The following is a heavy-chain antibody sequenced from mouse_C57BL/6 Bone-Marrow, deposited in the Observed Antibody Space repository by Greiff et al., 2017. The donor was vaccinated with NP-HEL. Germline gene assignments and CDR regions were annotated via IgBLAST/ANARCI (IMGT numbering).Heavy chain of an antibody. CDR3: ARWLLRKYYFDY. Sequence: VQLQQSGAELVRPGSSVKLSCKASGYTFTSYWMHWVKQRPIQGLEWIGNIDPSDSETHYNQKFKDKATLTVDKSSSTAYMQFSSLTSEDSTVYCCARWLLRKYYFDYWGQGTTLTVSS. CDR1: GYTFTSYW. CDR2: IDPSDSET. V-gene: IGHV1-52*01. J-gene: IGHJ2*01. D-gene: IGHD1-1*01.